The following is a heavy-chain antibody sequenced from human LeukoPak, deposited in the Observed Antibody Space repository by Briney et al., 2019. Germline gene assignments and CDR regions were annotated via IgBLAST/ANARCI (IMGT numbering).Heavy chain of an antibody. CDR2: IYYSGST. V-gene: IGHV4-59*08. D-gene: IGHD3-22*01. Sequence: SETLSLTCTVSGGSISSYYWSWIRQPPGKGLEWIGYIYYSGSTNYNPSLKSRVTISVDTSKNRFSLKLSSVTAAGTAVYYCASGKYYYDSSGYPNYLHAFDIWGQGTMVTVSS. CDR3: ASGKYYYDSSGYPNYLHAFDI. CDR1: GGSISSYY. J-gene: IGHJ3*02.